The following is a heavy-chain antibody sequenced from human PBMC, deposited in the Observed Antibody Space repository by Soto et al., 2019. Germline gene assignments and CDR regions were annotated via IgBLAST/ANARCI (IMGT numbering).Heavy chain of an antibody. Sequence: ITLKESGPTLVKPTQTLTLTCTFSGFSLNPGGVGVGWVRQPRGKAMEWPALIYWDDDERYRPSLRSRLNITKDTINNQVVLTMTNMDPEDTATYYCVRNWRYYGGDYYYGMDAWGQGTTVTVSS. CDR1: GFSLNPGGVG. CDR3: VRNWRYYGGDYYYGMDA. J-gene: IGHJ6*02. D-gene: IGHD3-10*01. CDR2: IYWDDDE. V-gene: IGHV2-5*02.